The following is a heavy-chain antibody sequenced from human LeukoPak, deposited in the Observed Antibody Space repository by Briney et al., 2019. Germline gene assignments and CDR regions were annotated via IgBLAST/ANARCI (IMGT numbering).Heavy chain of an antibody. CDR2: ISWNSGSI. V-gene: IGHV3-9*01. D-gene: IGHD3-10*01. J-gene: IGHJ6*03. CDR1: GFTFDDYA. Sequence: PGGSLRLSCAASGFTFDDYAMHWVRQAPGKGLEWVSGISWNSGSIGYADSVKGRFTISRDNAKNSLYLQMNSLRAEDTALYYCAREGSGHYERVYYYMDVWGKGTTVTVSS. CDR3: AREGSGHYERVYYYMDV.